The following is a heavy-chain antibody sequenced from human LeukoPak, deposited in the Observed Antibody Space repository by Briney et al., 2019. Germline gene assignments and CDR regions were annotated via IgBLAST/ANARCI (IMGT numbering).Heavy chain of an antibody. CDR2: INPSGGST. Sequence: ASVKVSCKASGYTFTSYYMHWVRQAPGQGLEWMGIINPSGGSTSYAQKFQGRVTMTRDMSTSTVYMELSSLRSEDTAVYYCARRPGVTMVRGVIIKGTSWFDPWGQGTLVTVSS. D-gene: IGHD3-10*01. V-gene: IGHV1-46*01. CDR1: GYTFTSYY. CDR3: ARRPGVTMVRGVIIKGTSWFDP. J-gene: IGHJ5*02.